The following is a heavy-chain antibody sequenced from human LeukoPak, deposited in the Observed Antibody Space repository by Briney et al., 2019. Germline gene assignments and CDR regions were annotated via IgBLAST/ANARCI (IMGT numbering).Heavy chain of an antibody. D-gene: IGHD3-9*01. CDR3: AKCARVDWLPIDY. CDR1: VFTVSSKY. J-gene: IGHJ4*02. CDR2: ISGSGGST. V-gene: IGHV3-23*01. Sequence: AGGSLRLSCAASVFTVSSKYMSWVRQAPGKGLEWVSGISGSGGSTYYADSVKGRFTISRDNSKNTLYLQMNGLRAEDTAVYYCAKCARVDWLPIDYWGQGTLVTVSS.